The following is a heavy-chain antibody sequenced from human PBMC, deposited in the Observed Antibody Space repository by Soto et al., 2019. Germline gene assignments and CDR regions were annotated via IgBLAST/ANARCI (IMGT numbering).Heavy chain of an antibody. CDR3: ARDRVASNNVFHYYGMDV. CDR1: GFTFDRYG. Sequence: PGGSLRLSCAASGFTFDRYGINWVRQAPGKGLEWVASISSRSSYIYYADSVKGRFTISRDNAENSLYLQMNSLRAEDTAVYYCARDRVASNNVFHYYGMDVWGQGTTVTVSS. CDR2: ISSRSSYI. J-gene: IGHJ6*02. V-gene: IGHV3-21*01. D-gene: IGHD2-15*01.